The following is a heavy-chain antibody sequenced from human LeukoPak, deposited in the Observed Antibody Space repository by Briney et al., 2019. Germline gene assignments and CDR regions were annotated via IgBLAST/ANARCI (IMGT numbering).Heavy chain of an antibody. V-gene: IGHV4-38-2*01. CDR1: GYSISSGYY. J-gene: IGHJ5*02. CDR2: IYHSGST. CDR3: ARPYYDFWSGYVFDP. D-gene: IGHD3-3*01. Sequence: SETLSLTCAVSGYSISSGYYWGWTRQPPGKGLEWIGSIYHSGSTYYNPSLKSRVTISVDTSKNQFSLKLSSVTAADTAVYYCARPYYDFWSGYVFDPWGQGTLVTVSS.